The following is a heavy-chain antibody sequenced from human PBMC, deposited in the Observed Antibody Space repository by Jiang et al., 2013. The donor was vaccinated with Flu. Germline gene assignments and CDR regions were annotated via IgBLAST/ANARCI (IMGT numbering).Heavy chain of an antibody. CDR3: AKDLYYYDSSGYPDGYYFDY. V-gene: IGHV3-23*01. D-gene: IGHD3-22*01. CDR2: ISGSGGST. Sequence: LEWVSAISGSGGSTYYADSVKGRFTISRDNSKNTLYLQMNSLRAEDTAVYYCAKDLYYYDSSGYPDGYYFDYWGQGTLVTVSS. J-gene: IGHJ4*02.